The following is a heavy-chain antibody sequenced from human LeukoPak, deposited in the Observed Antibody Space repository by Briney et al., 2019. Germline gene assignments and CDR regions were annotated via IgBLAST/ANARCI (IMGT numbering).Heavy chain of an antibody. J-gene: IGHJ5*02. V-gene: IGHV4-34*01. Sequence: SETLSLTCAVYGGSFSGHSWSWIRQPPGKGLEWIGEINPSGNINYNPSLKSRVTISVDTSKNQFSLKLSSVTAADTAVYYCAGQYSSSSRFDPWGQGTLVTVSS. CDR2: INPSGNI. CDR3: AGQYSSSSRFDP. CDR1: GGSFSGHS. D-gene: IGHD6-6*01.